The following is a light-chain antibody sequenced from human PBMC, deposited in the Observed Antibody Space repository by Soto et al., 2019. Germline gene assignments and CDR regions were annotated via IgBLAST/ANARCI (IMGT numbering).Light chain of an antibody. CDR1: QSVLYSSNNKNY. Sequence: DIVMTQSPDSLAVSLGERATINCKSSQSVLYSSNNKNYLAWYQQKPGQPPRLLIYWASTRESGVPDRFSGSGSGTDFTLTISSLQAEYVAVYYCQQYYNTAAFGQGTKVEIK. V-gene: IGKV4-1*01. J-gene: IGKJ1*01. CDR2: WAS. CDR3: QQYYNTAA.